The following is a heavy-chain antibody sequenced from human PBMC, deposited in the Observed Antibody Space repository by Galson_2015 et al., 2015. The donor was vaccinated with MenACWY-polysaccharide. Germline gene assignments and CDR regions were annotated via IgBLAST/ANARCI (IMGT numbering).Heavy chain of an antibody. V-gene: IGHV3-23*01. CDR2: ISGRGGST. Sequence: SLRLSCAASGFTFSSFDMSWVRQAPVKGLEWVSTISGRGGSTYYADSVKGRFTISRDNSKSTLYLQMDSLRAEDTAMYYCAKVGGPRYFDYWGQGTLVTVSS. CDR3: AKVGGPRYFDY. CDR1: GFTFSSFD. J-gene: IGHJ4*02. D-gene: IGHD3-16*01.